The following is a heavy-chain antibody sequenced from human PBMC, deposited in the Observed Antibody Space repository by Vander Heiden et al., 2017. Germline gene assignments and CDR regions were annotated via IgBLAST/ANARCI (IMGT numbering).Heavy chain of an antibody. CDR2: IKQDGSEK. V-gene: IGHV3-7*01. J-gene: IGHJ6*02. CDR1: GFTFSSYW. CDR3: ARDWGGSGNFTHYYYYYGMDV. D-gene: IGHD3-10*01. Sequence: EVQLVESGGGLVQPGGSLRLSCAASGFTFSSYWMSWVRQAPGKGLEWVANIKQDGSEKYYVDSVKGRFTIARDNAKNSLYLQMNSLRAEDTAVYYCARDWGGSGNFTHYYYYYGMDVWGQGTTVTVFS.